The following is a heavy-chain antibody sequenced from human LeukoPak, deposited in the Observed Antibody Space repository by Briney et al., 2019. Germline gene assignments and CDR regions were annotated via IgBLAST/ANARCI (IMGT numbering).Heavy chain of an antibody. V-gene: IGHV1-18*01. CDR3: AREGSSWYDFGY. J-gene: IGHJ4*02. CDR1: GYTFTNYG. Sequence: ASVKVSCKASGYTFTNYGISWVRQAPGQGLEWMGWISAYNGNTNYAEKFQGRVTMTTDTSTSTAYMELRSLRSDDTAVYYCAREGSSWYDFGYWGQGTLVTVSS. D-gene: IGHD6-13*01. CDR2: ISAYNGNT.